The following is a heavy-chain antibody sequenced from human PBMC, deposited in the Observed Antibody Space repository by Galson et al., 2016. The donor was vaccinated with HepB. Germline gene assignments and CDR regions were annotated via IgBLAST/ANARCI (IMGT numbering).Heavy chain of an antibody. J-gene: IGHJ5*02. CDR3: ARDFRPDIVNPFDP. CDR1: GYPFITYG. CDR2: ISTYNGNT. Sequence: SVKVSCKASGYPFITYGISWVRQAPGQRPEWMGWISTYNGNTNYAQNFQARVKMTTDTSTNTAYMELRNLRTDDTAMYYCARDFRPDIVNPFDPGATEPWSPSPQ. V-gene: IGHV1-18*01. D-gene: IGHD3-16*02.